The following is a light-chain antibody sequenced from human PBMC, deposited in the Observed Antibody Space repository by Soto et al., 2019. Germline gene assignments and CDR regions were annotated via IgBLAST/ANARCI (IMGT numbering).Light chain of an antibody. CDR1: SSDVGGYNY. CDR3: SSYSSSSTLYV. Sequence: QSALTQPASVSGSPGQSIIISCTGTSSDVGGYNYVSWYQQHPGKAPKLMIYEVNNRPSGVSNRFSGSKSGNTASLTISGLQAEDESDYYCSSYSSSSTLYVFGTGTKLTVL. J-gene: IGLJ1*01. CDR2: EVN. V-gene: IGLV2-14*01.